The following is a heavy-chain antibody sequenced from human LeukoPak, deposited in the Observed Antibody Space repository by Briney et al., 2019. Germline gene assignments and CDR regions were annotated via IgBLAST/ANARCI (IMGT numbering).Heavy chain of an antibody. CDR1: VGSIRTYY. Sequence: SETLSLTCTVSVGSIRTYYWSWIRQPPGKGLEWIGYIYNSGSTNYNPSLKSRVTISADTSKNQFSLRLNSVTAADTAVYYCARAWSGGDPSDDCYFDLWGRGTLVTVSS. CDR2: IYNSGST. CDR3: ARAWSGGDPSDDCYFDL. J-gene: IGHJ2*01. V-gene: IGHV4-59*01. D-gene: IGHD4-17*01.